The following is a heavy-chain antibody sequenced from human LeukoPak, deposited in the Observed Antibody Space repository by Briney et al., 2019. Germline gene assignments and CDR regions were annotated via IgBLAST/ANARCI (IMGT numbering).Heavy chain of an antibody. CDR3: ARMDVDIVATIGDNWFDP. CDR2: ISSSSSYI. J-gene: IGHJ5*02. Sequence: PGGPLRLSCAASGFTFSSYSMNWVRQAPGKGLEWVSSISSSSSYIYYADSVKGRFTISRDNAKNSLYLQMNSLRAEDTAVYYCARMDVDIVATIGDNWFDPWGQGTLVTVSS. D-gene: IGHD5-12*01. V-gene: IGHV3-21*01. CDR1: GFTFSSYS.